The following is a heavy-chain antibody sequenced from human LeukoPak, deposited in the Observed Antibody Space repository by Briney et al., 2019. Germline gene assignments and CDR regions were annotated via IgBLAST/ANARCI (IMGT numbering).Heavy chain of an antibody. V-gene: IGHV1-2*02. CDR2: INPNSGGT. CDR3: ARVPHGGSHYFDY. Sequence: ASVKVSCKASGYTFTGYYMHWVRQAPGQGLEWMGWINPNSGGTNYAQKFQGRVTITTDESTSTAYMELSSLRSEDTAVYYCARVPHGGSHYFDYWGQGTLVTVSS. D-gene: IGHD3-16*01. CDR1: GYTFTGYY. J-gene: IGHJ4*02.